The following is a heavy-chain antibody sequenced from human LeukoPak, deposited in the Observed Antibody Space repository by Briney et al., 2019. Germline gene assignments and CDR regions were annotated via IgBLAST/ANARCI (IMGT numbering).Heavy chain of an antibody. Sequence: SSETLSLTCTVSGRSISSRDYNCNWIRQPPGKGLEWIGFIHYSGSTYYNPSLKSRLTMSLDTSKNQFSLKLSSVSAADTAVYYCARRNRGSHWGHYFDYWGQGSLVTVSS. CDR3: ARRNRGSHWGHYFDY. D-gene: IGHD1-26*01. CDR2: IHYSGST. V-gene: IGHV4-30-4*01. J-gene: IGHJ4*02. CDR1: GRSISSRDYN.